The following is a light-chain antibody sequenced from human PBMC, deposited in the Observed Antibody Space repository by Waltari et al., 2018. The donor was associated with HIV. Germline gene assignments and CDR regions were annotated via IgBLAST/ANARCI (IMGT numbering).Light chain of an antibody. Sequence: QSVLTQPHAASGTPGQRVPIYCSGSSSNSGSNYVYWYQQLPGTAPKLLIYRNNQRPSGVPYRFSGSKSGTSASLAISGLRSEDEADYYCAAWDDSLSGWVFGGGTKLTVL. V-gene: IGLV1-47*01. CDR3: AAWDDSLSGWV. J-gene: IGLJ3*02. CDR1: SSNSGSNY. CDR2: RNN.